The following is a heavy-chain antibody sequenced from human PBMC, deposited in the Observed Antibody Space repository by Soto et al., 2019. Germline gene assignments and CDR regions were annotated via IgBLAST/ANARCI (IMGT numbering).Heavy chain of an antibody. Sequence: QVQLQESGPGLVKPSQTLSLTCTVSGGSISSGDYYWSWIRQPPGKGLEWIGYIYYSGSTYYSPSLKSRVTISVDTSKNQFSLKLSSVTAADTDVYYCARERPDGARLDPWGQGTLVTVSS. D-gene: IGHD6-6*01. CDR1: GGSISSGDYY. CDR2: IYYSGST. V-gene: IGHV4-30-4*01. CDR3: ARERPDGARLDP. J-gene: IGHJ5*02.